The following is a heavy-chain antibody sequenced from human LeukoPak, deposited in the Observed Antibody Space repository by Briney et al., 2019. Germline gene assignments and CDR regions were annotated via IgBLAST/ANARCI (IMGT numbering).Heavy chain of an antibody. D-gene: IGHD4-17*01. V-gene: IGHV4-31*01. Sequence: SETLSLTCTVSGGSISSGGYYWSWIRQHPGKGLEWIGYIYYSGSTYYNPSLKSQVTISVDTSKNQFSLELSSVTAADAAVYYCARESGGYGDYHHRGQGTLVTVSS. CDR1: GGSISSGGYY. CDR2: IYYSGST. CDR3: ARESGGYGDYHH. J-gene: IGHJ4*02.